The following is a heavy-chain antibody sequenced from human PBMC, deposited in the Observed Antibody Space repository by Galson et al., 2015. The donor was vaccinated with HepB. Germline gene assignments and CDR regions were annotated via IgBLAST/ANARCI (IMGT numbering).Heavy chain of an antibody. D-gene: IGHD1-1*01. CDR1: GYTFTNYW. V-gene: IGHV5-51*01. Sequence: QSGAEVKKPGESLTIFCMGSGYTFTNYWIGWVRQMSGKGLEWLAIIYPADSDTRFSPSFQGQVTISADKSISTAYLQWSSLKASDTAMYYCARGFGETGTTKYDYWGQGTLVTVSS. CDR3: ARGFGETGTTKYDY. CDR2: IYPADSDT. J-gene: IGHJ4*02.